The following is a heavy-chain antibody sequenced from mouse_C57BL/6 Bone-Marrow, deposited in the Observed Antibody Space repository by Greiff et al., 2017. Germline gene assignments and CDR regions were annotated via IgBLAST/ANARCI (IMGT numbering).Heavy chain of an antibody. J-gene: IGHJ2*01. CDR3: ARCHYYGSSYFDY. D-gene: IGHD1-1*01. V-gene: IGHV1-64*01. Sequence: QVQLQQPGAELVKPGASVKLSCKASGYTFTSYWMHWVKQRPGQGLEWIGMIHPNSGSTNYNEKFKSKATLTVDKSSSTAYMQLSSLTSEDSAFYYCARCHYYGSSYFDYWGQGTTLTVSS. CDR1: GYTFTSYW. CDR2: IHPNSGST.